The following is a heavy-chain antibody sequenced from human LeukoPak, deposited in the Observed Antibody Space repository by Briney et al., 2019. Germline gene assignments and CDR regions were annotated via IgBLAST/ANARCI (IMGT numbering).Heavy chain of an antibody. V-gene: IGHV4-34*01. CDR3: ARATYYYGSGNQFDY. CDR2: INHSGST. CDR1: GGSFSGYY. D-gene: IGHD3-10*01. J-gene: IGHJ4*02. Sequence: PSETLSLTCAVYGGSFSGYYWSWIRQPPGKGLEWIGEINHSGSTNYNPSLKSRVTISVDTSKNQFSLKLSSVTAADTAVYYCARATYYYGSGNQFDYWGQGTLVTVSS.